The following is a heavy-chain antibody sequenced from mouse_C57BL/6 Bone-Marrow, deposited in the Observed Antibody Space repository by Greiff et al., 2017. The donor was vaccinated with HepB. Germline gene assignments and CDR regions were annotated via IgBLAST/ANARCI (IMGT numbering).Heavy chain of an antibody. D-gene: IGHD6-2*01. CDR2: IYPGGGYT. CDR1: GYTFTNYW. CDR3: ARRGFQSFYFDY. Sequence: QVQLQQSGAELVRPGTSVKMSCKASGYTFTNYWIGWAKQRPGHGLEWIGDIYPGGGYTNYNEKFNGKATLTADKSSSTAYMELRSLTSEDSAVYFCARRGFQSFYFDYWGQGTTLTVSS. J-gene: IGHJ2*01. V-gene: IGHV1-63*01.